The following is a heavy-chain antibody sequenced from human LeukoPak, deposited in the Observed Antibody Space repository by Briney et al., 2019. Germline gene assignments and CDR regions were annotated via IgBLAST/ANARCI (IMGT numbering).Heavy chain of an antibody. J-gene: IGHJ6*02. CDR3: AKGAAAGNYYYYGMDV. CDR2: ISGSGGGT. V-gene: IGHV3-23*01. CDR1: GFTFSSYA. Sequence: QPGGSLRLSCSASGFTFSSYAMSWVRQAPGKGLEWVSAISGSGGGTYYADSVKGRFTISRDNSKNTLYLQMNSLRAEDTAVYYCAKGAAAGNYYYYGMDVWGQGTTVTVSS. D-gene: IGHD6-13*01.